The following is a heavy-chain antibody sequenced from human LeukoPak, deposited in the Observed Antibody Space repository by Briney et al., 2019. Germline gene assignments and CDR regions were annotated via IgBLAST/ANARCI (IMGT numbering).Heavy chain of an antibody. CDR2: IHPEGNEK. Sequence: PGGSLRLSCVASGFPFGSYWLSWVRQAPGRGLQWVANIHPEGNEKYHVESVKGRFTISRDNARNLVFLQMNGLRVEDTAVYYCARGDDFSGDHWGQGTLVTVSS. J-gene: IGHJ4*02. CDR1: GFPFGSYW. CDR3: ARGDDFSGDH. V-gene: IGHV3-7*04. D-gene: IGHD1-1*01.